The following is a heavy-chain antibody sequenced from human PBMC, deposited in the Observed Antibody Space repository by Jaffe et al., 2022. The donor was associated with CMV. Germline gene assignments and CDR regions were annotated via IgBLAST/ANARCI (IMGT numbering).Heavy chain of an antibody. CDR3: ARWSYDFWSGYLDY. V-gene: IGHV3-33*01. J-gene: IGHJ4*02. D-gene: IGHD3-3*01. Sequence: QVQLVESGGGVVQPGRSLRLSCAASGFTFSSYGMHWVRQAPGKGLEWVAVIWYDGSNKYYADSVKGRFTISRDNSKNTLYLQMNSLRAEDTAVYYCARWSYDFWSGYLDYWGQGTLVTVSS. CDR1: GFTFSSYG. CDR2: IWYDGSNK.